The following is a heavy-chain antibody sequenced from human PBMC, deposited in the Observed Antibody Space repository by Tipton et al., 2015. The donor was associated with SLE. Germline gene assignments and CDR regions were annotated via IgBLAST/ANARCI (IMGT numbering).Heavy chain of an antibody. Sequence: TLSLTCSVYGGSMGTYYWSWIRQSPERGLEWIGLIYYAGTNNYNPSLESRVTMSVDTSSNQIFLRVSSVTAADTAIYYCARQRNWNRRGALDVWGEGTMVTVSS. CDR3: ARQRNWNRRGALDV. CDR2: IYYAGTN. D-gene: IGHD1-1*01. J-gene: IGHJ3*01. V-gene: IGHV4-59*01. CDR1: GGSMGTYY.